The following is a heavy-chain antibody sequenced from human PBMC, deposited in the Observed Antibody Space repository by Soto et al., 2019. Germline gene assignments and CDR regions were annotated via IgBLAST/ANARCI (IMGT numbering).Heavy chain of an antibody. D-gene: IGHD5-18*01. V-gene: IGHV1-18*01. J-gene: IGHJ6*02. CDR1: AYTFNTYG. CDR3: ARDGRKQLWVEGRNAMDV. Sequence: QVQLVQSGPEVKKPGASVKVSCRASAYTFNTYGISWVRRAPRQGLEWMGWISGHNGQTNYAQKFRGRVTITTDTSTSTAYMELRSLRSDDTAIYYCARDGRKQLWVEGRNAMDVWGQGTTVTVSS. CDR2: ISGHNGQT.